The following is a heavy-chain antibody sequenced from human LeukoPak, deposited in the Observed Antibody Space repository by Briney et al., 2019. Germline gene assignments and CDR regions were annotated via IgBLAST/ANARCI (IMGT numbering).Heavy chain of an antibody. CDR1: GYTFTTYD. D-gene: IGHD6-19*01. J-gene: IGHJ5*02. CDR3: ARGRGSGHKENWFDP. V-gene: IGHV1-8*01. Sequence: PGASVKVSCKASGYTFTTYDINWVRQATGQGLEWMGWMNPNSGNTGYTQKFRGRVTMTRNTSISTAYMELSSVRSEETAVYYCARGRGSGHKENWFDPWGQGTLVTVSS. CDR2: MNPNSGNT.